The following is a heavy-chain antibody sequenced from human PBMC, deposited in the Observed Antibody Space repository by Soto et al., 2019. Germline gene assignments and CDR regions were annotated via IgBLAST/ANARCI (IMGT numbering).Heavy chain of an antibody. CDR2: ISAYNGNT. Sequence: GTSVKVSCKASGYTFTSYGISWVRQAPGQGLEWMGWISAYNGNTNYAQKLQGRVTMTTDTSTSTAYMELRSLRSDDTAVYYCAGSPLTTGAFDIWGQGTMVTVSS. CDR3: AGSPLTTGAFDI. V-gene: IGHV1-18*01. D-gene: IGHD4-17*01. J-gene: IGHJ3*02. CDR1: GYTFTSYG.